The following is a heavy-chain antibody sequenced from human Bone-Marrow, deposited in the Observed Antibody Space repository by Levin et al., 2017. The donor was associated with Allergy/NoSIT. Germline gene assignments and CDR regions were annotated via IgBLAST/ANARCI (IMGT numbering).Heavy chain of an antibody. Sequence: LAGGSLRLSCAASGVTFSSFAMHWVRQAPGKGLEWVAVVSYDGSNKFYTDSVKGRFTISRDNSKSTLYLHMNSLTAEDTAVYYCAKGPEFWSGYAVDPYYKGMDVWGPGTTVIVSS. J-gene: IGHJ6*02. CDR1: GVTFSSFA. CDR2: VSYDGSNK. D-gene: IGHD3-3*01. V-gene: IGHV3-30*04. CDR3: AKGPEFWSGYAVDPYYKGMDV.